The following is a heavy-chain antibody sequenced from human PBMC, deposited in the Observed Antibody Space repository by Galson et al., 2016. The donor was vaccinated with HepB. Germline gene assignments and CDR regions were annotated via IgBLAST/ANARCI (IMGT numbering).Heavy chain of an antibody. D-gene: IGHD1-26*01. Sequence: SLRLSCAASGFTFSDWDFHWVRQAPGKGLDWVAVMSKTGDTTFYGDSMKGRFTISRDNSKNTVDLQIHSLRSEDAAVYFCARDFKLGAPDYMDVWGKGTTVTVS. V-gene: IGHV3-30-3*01. J-gene: IGHJ6*03. CDR3: ARDFKLGAPDYMDV. CDR2: MSKTGDTT. CDR1: GFTFSDWD.